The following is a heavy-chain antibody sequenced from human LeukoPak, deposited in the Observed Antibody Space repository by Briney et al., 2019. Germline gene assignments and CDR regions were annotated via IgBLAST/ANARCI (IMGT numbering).Heavy chain of an antibody. Sequence: SVKVSCKASGYTFTNYGISWVRQAPGQGLEWMGGIIPIFGTANYAQKFQGRVTITADESTSTAYMELSSLRSEDTAVYYCARSSGYYDILTGYYKDPHYYGMDVWGQGTTVTVSS. CDR3: ARSSGYYDILTGYYKDPHYYGMDV. J-gene: IGHJ6*02. D-gene: IGHD3-9*01. V-gene: IGHV1-69*13. CDR2: IIPIFGTA. CDR1: GYTFTNYG.